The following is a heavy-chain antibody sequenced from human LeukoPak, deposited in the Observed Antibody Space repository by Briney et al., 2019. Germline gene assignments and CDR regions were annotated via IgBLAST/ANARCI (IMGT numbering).Heavy chain of an antibody. CDR3: ARDIGSRI. D-gene: IGHD1-26*01. Sequence: SETLSLTCTVSGVSISSYYWSWIRQPPGKGLEWIGYIYYSGSTNYNPSLKSRVSMSVDLSKNQFSLSLNSVTAADTAVFYCARDIGSRIWGKGTTVIVSS. J-gene: IGHJ6*04. CDR2: IYYSGST. V-gene: IGHV4-59*12. CDR1: GVSISSYY.